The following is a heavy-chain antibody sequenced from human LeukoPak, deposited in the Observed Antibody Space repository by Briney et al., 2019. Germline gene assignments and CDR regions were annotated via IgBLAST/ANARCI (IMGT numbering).Heavy chain of an antibody. Sequence: PSQTLSLTCAVSGGSISSGGYSWSWIRQPPGKGLEWIGYIYHSGSTYYNPSLKSRVTISVDRSKNQFSLKLSSVTAADTAVYYCARGFSYFDWLLEGWGQGTLVTVSS. D-gene: IGHD3-9*01. CDR1: GGSISSGGYS. V-gene: IGHV4-30-2*01. CDR2: IYHSGST. J-gene: IGHJ4*02. CDR3: ARGFSYFDWLLEG.